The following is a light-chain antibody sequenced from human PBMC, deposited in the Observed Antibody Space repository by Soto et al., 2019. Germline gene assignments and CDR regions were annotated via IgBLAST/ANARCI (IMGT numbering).Light chain of an antibody. CDR2: AAS. CDR3: QQTYRTPLT. J-gene: IGKJ4*01. CDR1: QYIGRY. Sequence: DIRMTQSPSSLSASVGDRVTITCRAGQYIGRYLNWYQQKPGKAPKLLIYAASSLHSGVPSRFSGSGSGTDFTLTISSLQTEDFATYSCQQTYRTPLTFGGGTKVEIK. V-gene: IGKV1-39*01.